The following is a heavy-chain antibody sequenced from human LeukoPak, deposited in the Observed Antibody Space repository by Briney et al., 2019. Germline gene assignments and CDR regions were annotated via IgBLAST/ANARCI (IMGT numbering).Heavy chain of an antibody. CDR1: GFTFSSYS. D-gene: IGHD6-19*01. Sequence: GGSLRLSCAASGFTFSSYSMNWVRQAPGKGLEWVSAISGSGGSTYYADSVKGRFTISRDNSKNTLYLQMNSLRAEDTAVYYCAKDRRKQWPSPEAMDVWGQGTTVTVSS. CDR2: ISGSGGST. J-gene: IGHJ6*02. CDR3: AKDRRKQWPSPEAMDV. V-gene: IGHV3-23*01.